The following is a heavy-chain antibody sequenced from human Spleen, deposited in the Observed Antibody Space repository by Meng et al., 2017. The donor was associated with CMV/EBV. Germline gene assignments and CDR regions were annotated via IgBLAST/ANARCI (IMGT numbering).Heavy chain of an antibody. J-gene: IGHJ4*02. CDR2: IDRSGDTV. V-gene: IGHV3-11*01. CDR3: ARALQLTSPNYYDSTAYYFDLDYFDY. CDR1: GFTFSDYY. Sequence: GESLKISCAASGFTFSDYYMTWIRQAPGKGLEWISYIDRSGDTVHYADSVKGRITISRDNGRNSLFLRVNSLTAADTAVYYCARALQLTSPNYYDSTAYYFDLDYFDYWGQGTLVTVSS. D-gene: IGHD3-22*01.